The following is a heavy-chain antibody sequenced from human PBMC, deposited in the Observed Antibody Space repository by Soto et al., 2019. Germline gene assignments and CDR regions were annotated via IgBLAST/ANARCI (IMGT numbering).Heavy chain of an antibody. CDR3: ARDRITIFGVVQGRDAFDI. Sequence: SETLSLTCTVSGGSISSYYWSWIRQPPGKGLEWIGYIYYSGSTNYNPSLKSRVTISVDTSKNQFSLKLSSVTAADAAVYYCARDRITIFGVVQGRDAFDIWGQGTMVTVSS. J-gene: IGHJ3*02. CDR1: GGSISSYY. CDR2: IYYSGST. D-gene: IGHD3-3*01. V-gene: IGHV4-59*01.